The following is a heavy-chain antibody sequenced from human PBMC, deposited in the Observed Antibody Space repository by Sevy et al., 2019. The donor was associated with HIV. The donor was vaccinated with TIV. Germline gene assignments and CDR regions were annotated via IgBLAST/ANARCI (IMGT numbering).Heavy chain of an antibody. CDR3: AKSFRITMVRELGY. CDR1: EFTFSSYA. J-gene: IGHJ4*02. D-gene: IGHD3-10*01. Sequence: GGSLRLSCAASEFTFSSYAMSWVRQAPGKGLEWVSAISGSGGSTYYADSVKGRFTISRDNSKNTLYLQMNSLRAEDTAVYYCAKSFRITMVRELGYWGQGTLVTVSS. V-gene: IGHV3-23*01. CDR2: ISGSGGST.